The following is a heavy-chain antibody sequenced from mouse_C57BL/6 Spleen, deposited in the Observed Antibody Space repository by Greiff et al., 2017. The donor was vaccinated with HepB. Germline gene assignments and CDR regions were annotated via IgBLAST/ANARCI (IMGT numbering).Heavy chain of an antibody. CDR3: ARRDPGYAMDY. Sequence: QVQLQQSGPELVKPGASVKISCKASGYAFSSSWMNWVKQRPGKGLEWIGRIYPGDGDTNYNGKFKGKATLTADKSSSTAYMQLSSLTSEDSAVYFCARRDPGYAMDYWGQGTSVTVSS. CDR1: GYAFSSSW. J-gene: IGHJ4*01. CDR2: IYPGDGDT. V-gene: IGHV1-82*01.